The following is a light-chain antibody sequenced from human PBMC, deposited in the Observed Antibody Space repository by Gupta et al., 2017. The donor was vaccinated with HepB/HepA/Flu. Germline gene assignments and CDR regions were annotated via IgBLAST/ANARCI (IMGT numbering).Light chain of an antibody. V-gene: IGKV3-15*01. CDR2: DAA. J-gene: IGKJ5*01. CDR1: QRVSSN. CDR3: RQYCHKLPNT. Sequence: EIVLTQSPATLSVSPGERATLSCRASQRVSSNLAWYQQKTGQDPRLLINDAATSATSITDKFSSSGCWRAYTTIISSRLEEEVAVYYCRQYCHKLPNTFGQGTKVEIK.